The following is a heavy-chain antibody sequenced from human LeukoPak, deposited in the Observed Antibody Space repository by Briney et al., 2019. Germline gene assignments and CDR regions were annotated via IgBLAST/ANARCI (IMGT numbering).Heavy chain of an antibody. Sequence: SETLSLTCAVYGGSFSGDYWSWIRQPPGKGLEWIGEINHSGSTNYNPSLKSRVTISVDTSKNQFSLKLSSVTAADTAVYYCARSYAHDYWGQGTLVTVSS. CDR2: INHSGST. J-gene: IGHJ4*02. CDR3: ARSYAHDY. D-gene: IGHD2-2*01. V-gene: IGHV4-34*01. CDR1: GGSFSGDY.